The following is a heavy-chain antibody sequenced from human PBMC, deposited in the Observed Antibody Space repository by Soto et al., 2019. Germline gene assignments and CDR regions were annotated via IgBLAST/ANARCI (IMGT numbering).Heavy chain of an antibody. CDR3: AKDIAAAGMAYYYYGMDV. CDR1: GFIFENFG. Sequence: PGGSLRLSCAASGFIFENFGMSWVRQAPGKGLEWISSISGSGFKKYYADSVKGRFTISRDNSKSTVYLQMNSLRAEDTAVYYCAKDIAAAGMAYYYYGMDVWGQGTTVTVSS. J-gene: IGHJ6*02. D-gene: IGHD6-13*01. CDR2: ISGSGFKK. V-gene: IGHV3-23*01.